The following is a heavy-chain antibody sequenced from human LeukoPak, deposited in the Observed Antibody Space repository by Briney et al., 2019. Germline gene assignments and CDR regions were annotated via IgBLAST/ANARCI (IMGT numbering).Heavy chain of an antibody. J-gene: IGHJ4*02. CDR2: ISYDGSNK. CDR1: GFTVSSNY. V-gene: IGHV3-30*03. CDR3: ARVIVDRVVVTLYFDY. Sequence: PGGSLRLSCAASGFTVSSNYMSWVRQAPGKGLEWVAVISYDGSNKYYADSVKGRFTISRDNSKNTLYLQMNSLRAEDTAVYYCARVIVDRVVVTLYFDYWGQGTLVTVSS. D-gene: IGHD3-22*01.